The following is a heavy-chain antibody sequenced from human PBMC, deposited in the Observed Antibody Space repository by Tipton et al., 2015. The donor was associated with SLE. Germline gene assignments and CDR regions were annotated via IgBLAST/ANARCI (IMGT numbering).Heavy chain of an antibody. Sequence: LSLTCTVSGGSISSHYWSWIRQPPGKGLEWIGYIYYSGSTNYNPSLKSRVTISVDTSKNQFSLKLSSVTAADTAVYYCAIGVSVDYWGQGSLVTVSS. V-gene: IGHV4-59*11. CDR1: GGSISSHY. CDR2: IYYSGST. D-gene: IGHD3-10*01. J-gene: IGHJ4*02. CDR3: AIGVSVDY.